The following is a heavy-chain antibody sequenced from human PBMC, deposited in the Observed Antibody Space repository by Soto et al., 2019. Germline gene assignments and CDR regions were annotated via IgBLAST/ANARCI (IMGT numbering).Heavy chain of an antibody. Sequence: GESLKISCKGSGYSFTSYWIGWVRQMPGKGLEWMGIIYPGDSDTRYSPSFQGQVTISADKSISTAYLQWSSLKASDTAMYYCAIQAVAGTVPEYFQHWGQGTLVTVSS. CDR3: AIQAVAGTVPEYFQH. D-gene: IGHD6-19*01. V-gene: IGHV5-51*01. CDR2: IYPGDSDT. J-gene: IGHJ1*01. CDR1: GYSFTSYW.